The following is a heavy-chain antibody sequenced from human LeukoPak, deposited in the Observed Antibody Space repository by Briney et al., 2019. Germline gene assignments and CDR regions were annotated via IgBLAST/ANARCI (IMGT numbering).Heavy chain of an antibody. J-gene: IGHJ6*02. D-gene: IGHD3-9*01. V-gene: IGHV1-18*01. CDR3: ARDLRGSPHGVLRYFGWFGYYGMDV. CDR1: GYTFTSYG. CDR2: INAYSGNT. Sequence: ASVKVSCKASGYTFTSYGIRWVRQAPGQGLEWMGWINAYSGNTNYAQKLQGRVTVTTDTCTSTAYMELRSLRSDDTAVYYCARDLRGSPHGVLRYFGWFGYYGMDVWGQGTTVTVSS.